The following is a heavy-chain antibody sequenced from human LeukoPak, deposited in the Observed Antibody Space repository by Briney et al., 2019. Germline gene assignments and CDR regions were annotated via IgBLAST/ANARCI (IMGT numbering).Heavy chain of an antibody. D-gene: IGHD1-26*01. V-gene: IGHV3-30*01. Sequence: GGSLRLSCAASGFTFSSYAMHWVRRAPGKGLEWVAVISYNGSNKYYADSVKGRFTIYRDNSKNTLYLQMNSLRAEDTAVYYCAREDAGATVGAFDIWGQGTMVTVSS. J-gene: IGHJ3*02. CDR2: ISYNGSNK. CDR1: GFTFSSYA. CDR3: AREDAGATVGAFDI.